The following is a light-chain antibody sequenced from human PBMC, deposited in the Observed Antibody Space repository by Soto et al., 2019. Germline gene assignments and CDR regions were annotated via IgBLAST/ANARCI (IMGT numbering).Light chain of an antibody. J-gene: IGKJ3*01. V-gene: IGKV3-20*01. CDR2: SAS. Sequence: EIVLTQSPGTLSSSPGERATLSCRASQSINSIYLAWYQQKSGQAPRLLIYSASRRATGVPDRFSGSGSGTDFTLTINRLEPEDFAMYFCHHFDTSLFTFGPGTTVDI. CDR1: QSINSIY. CDR3: HHFDTSLFT.